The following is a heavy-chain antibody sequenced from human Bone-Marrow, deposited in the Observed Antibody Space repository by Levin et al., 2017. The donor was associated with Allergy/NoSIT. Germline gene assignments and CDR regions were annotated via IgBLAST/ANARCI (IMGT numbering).Heavy chain of an antibody. J-gene: IGHJ5*02. CDR3: AKPMTKETDWFDP. CDR1: GFSFSIYA. Sequence: GGSLRLSCAASGFSFSIYAMHWVRQAPGKGLEWVAGITGSGATTFYADSLKGRFTISRDNSKRTLFLQMDSLRAEDTAIYYCAKPMTKETDWFDPWGQGTLVTVSS. CDR2: ITGSGATT. V-gene: IGHV3-23*01.